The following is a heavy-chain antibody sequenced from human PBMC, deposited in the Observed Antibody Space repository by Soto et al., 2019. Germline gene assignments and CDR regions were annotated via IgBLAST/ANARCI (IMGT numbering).Heavy chain of an antibody. Sequence: PGGSLRLSCAASGFTFSSYDMHRVRQATGKGLEWVSAIGTAGDPYYPGSVKGRFTISRENAKNSLYLQMNSLRAGDTAVYYCARAFAAAGTRYYYYGMDVWGQGTTVTVSS. J-gene: IGHJ6*02. CDR3: ARAFAAAGTRYYYYGMDV. V-gene: IGHV3-13*05. CDR1: GFTFSSYD. CDR2: IGTAGDP. D-gene: IGHD6-13*01.